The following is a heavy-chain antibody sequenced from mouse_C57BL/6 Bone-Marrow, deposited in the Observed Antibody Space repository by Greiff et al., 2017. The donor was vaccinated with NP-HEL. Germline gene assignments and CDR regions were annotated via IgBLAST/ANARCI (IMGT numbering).Heavy chain of an antibody. J-gene: IGHJ1*03. Sequence: QVTLKESGPGILQPSQTLSLTCSFSGFSLSTFGMGVGWIRQPSGKGLEWLAHFWWDDDKYYNPALKSRLTISKDTSKNQVFLKIANVDTADTATYYCARIGLYGSSLYWYFDVWGTGTTVTVSS. V-gene: IGHV8-8*01. CDR3: ARIGLYGSSLYWYFDV. D-gene: IGHD1-1*01. CDR1: GFSLSTFGMG. CDR2: FWWDDDK.